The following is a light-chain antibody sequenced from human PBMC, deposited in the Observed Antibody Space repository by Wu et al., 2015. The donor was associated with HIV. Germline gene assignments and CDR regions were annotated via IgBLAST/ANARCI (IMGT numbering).Light chain of an antibody. J-gene: IGKJ2*03. V-gene: IGKV3-20*01. CDR2: DAS. CDR3: QQYGSLYS. CDR1: QRISSN. Sequence: EIVLTQSPGTLSVSPGERATLSCRASQRISSNLAWYQQKPGQAPRLLIYDASTRATGVPARFSGSGSGTEFTLTISRLEPEDFAVYYCQQYGSLYSFGQGTKLQI.